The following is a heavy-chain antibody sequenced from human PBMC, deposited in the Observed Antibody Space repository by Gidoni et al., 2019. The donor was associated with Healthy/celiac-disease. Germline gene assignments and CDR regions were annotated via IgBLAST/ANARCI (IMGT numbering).Heavy chain of an antibody. Sequence: QVQLVQSGAEVKKPGSSVKVSCKASGGTFSSYAISWVRQAPGQGLEWMGGIIPIFGTANYAQKFQGRVTITADESTSTAYMELSSLRSEDTAVYYCARALTIFGVVHHHSLGYYGMDVWGQGTTVTVSS. J-gene: IGHJ6*02. CDR3: ARALTIFGVVHHHSLGYYGMDV. V-gene: IGHV1-69*01. CDR2: IIPIFGTA. CDR1: GGTFSSYA. D-gene: IGHD3-3*01.